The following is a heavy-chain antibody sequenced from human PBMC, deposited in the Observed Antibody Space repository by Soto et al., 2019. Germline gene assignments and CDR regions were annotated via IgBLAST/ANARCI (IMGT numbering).Heavy chain of an antibody. D-gene: IGHD1-26*01. CDR1: GFTVSSNY. CDR3: AGLDNWSYVPFDY. V-gene: IGHV3-53*01. J-gene: IGHJ4*02. Sequence: GGSLRLSCAASGFTVSSNYMSWVRQAPGKGLEWVSVIYSGGSTNYADSVKGRFTISRDNSKNTLYLQMNSLEAEDTAVYYCAGLDNWSYVPFDYWGQGTLVTVSS. CDR2: IYSGGST.